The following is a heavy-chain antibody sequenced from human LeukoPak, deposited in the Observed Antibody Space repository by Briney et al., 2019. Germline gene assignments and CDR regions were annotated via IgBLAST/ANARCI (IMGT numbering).Heavy chain of an antibody. CDR1: GFTSSSYS. CDR2: ISSSSSYI. V-gene: IGHV3-21*01. J-gene: IGHJ4*02. CDR3: ARGYSSAFDY. Sequence: GGSLRLSCAASGFTSSSYSINWVRQAPGKGLEWVSSISSSSSYIYYADSVKGRFSISRDNAKNSLYLQMNSLRAADTAVYYCARGYSSAFDYWGQGTLVTVSS. D-gene: IGHD6-25*01.